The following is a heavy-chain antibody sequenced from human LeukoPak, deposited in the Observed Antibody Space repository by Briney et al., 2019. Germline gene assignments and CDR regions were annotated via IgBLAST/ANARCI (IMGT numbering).Heavy chain of an antibody. CDR1: GYTFIDYY. Sequence: ASVKVSRKASGYTFIDYYFNWVRQAPGQGPEWMGLNNVKSGATDYAQKFQGRVTVTRDTSISTAYMELSSLRSDDTAVYYCARVGRESSTGWLDYWGQGTLVTVSS. J-gene: IGHJ4*02. V-gene: IGHV1-2*06. CDR3: ARVGRESSTGWLDY. CDR2: NNVKSGAT. D-gene: IGHD6-19*01.